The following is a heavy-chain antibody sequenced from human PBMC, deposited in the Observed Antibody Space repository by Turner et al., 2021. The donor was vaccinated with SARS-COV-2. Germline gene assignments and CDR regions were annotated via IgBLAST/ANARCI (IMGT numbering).Heavy chain of an antibody. CDR2: IYYSGIT. CDR3: ARLRPTQNFDY. D-gene: IGHD1-1*01. J-gene: IGHJ4*02. Sequence: QLQLQESGPGLVKPSETLSLTCTVSGCSISSSSYYWGWIRQPPGKGLEWIGSIYYSGITYYNQSLKSRVTISVDTSKNQFSLKLSSVTAADTAVYYCARLRPTQNFDYWGQGTLVTVSS. V-gene: IGHV4-39*01. CDR1: GCSISSSSYY.